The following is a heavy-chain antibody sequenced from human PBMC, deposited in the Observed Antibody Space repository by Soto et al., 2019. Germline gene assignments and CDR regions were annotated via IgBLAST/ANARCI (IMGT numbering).Heavy chain of an antibody. CDR2: IYSGGST. J-gene: IGHJ6*02. V-gene: IGHV3-53*04. D-gene: IGHD4-4*01. Sequence: GGSLRLSCAASGFTVSSNYMSWVRQAPGKGLEWVSVIYSGGSTYYADSVKGRFTISRHNSKNTLYLQMNSLRAEDTAVYYCARARGNPPLYHYRMDFWGQGTTVTVYS. CDR1: GFTVSSNY. CDR3: ARARGNPPLYHYRMDF.